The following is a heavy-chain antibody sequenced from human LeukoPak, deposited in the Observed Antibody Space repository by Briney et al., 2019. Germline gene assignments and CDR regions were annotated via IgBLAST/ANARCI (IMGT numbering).Heavy chain of an antibody. CDR2: IYYSGST. D-gene: IGHD3-10*01. Sequence: PSETLSLTCTVSGGSISSYYWSWIRQPPGKGLEWIEYIYYSGSTNYNPSLKSRVTISVDTSKNQFSLKLSSVTAADTAVYYCARWAPTMVRGVPPHWYFDLWGRGTLVTVSS. CDR1: GGSISSYY. J-gene: IGHJ2*01. CDR3: ARWAPTMVRGVPPHWYFDL. V-gene: IGHV4-59*01.